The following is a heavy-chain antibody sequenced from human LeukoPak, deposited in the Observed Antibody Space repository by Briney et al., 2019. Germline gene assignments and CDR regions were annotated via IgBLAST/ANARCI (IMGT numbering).Heavy chain of an antibody. CDR2: INYSGST. Sequence: SETLSLTCAVYAGSFSGYYWSWIRQPPGKGLEWIGEINYSGSTNYNPSLKSRVTISVDTSKNQFSLRLSSLTAADTAVYYCARHGGYYFDYWGQGNLVTVSS. J-gene: IGHJ4*02. CDR3: ARHGGYYFDY. CDR1: AGSFSGYY. V-gene: IGHV4-34*01. D-gene: IGHD3-16*01.